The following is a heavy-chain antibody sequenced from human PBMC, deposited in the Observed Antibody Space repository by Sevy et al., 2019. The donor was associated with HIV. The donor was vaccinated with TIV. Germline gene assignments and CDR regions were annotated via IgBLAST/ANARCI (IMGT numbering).Heavy chain of an antibody. D-gene: IGHD2-2*01. CDR1: GGSFSGYY. CDR3: ARGNHCSSTSCYVPGYYGMDL. CDR2: INHSGST. V-gene: IGHV4-34*01. Sequence: SETLSLTCAVYGGSFSGYYWSWIRQPPGKGLEWIGEINHSGSTNYNPSLKSRVTISVDTSKNQFSLKLSSVTAADTAVYYCARGNHCSSTSCYVPGYYGMDLWGQGTTVTVSS. J-gene: IGHJ6*02.